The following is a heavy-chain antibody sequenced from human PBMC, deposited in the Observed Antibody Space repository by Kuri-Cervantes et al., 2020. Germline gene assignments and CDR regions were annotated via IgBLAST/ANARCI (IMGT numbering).Heavy chain of an antibody. CDR1: GGSISSCY. J-gene: IGHJ4*02. CDR2: MSYSGTT. Sequence: SETLSLTCTVSGGSISSCYWNWIRQPPGKGLEWIGYMSYSGTTNYNPSLQSRVTMSVDTSKNQFSLKLSSVTAADTAVYYCARGSSWYDYWGQGTLVTVSS. V-gene: IGHV4-59*13. CDR3: ARGSSWYDY. D-gene: IGHD6-13*01.